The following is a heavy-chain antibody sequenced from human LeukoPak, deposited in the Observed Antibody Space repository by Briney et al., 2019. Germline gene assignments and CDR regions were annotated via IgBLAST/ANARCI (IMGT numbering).Heavy chain of an antibody. J-gene: IGHJ4*02. CDR1: GSGFTFNNYW. CDR3: AKAYGTNGYYQLPIDF. CDR2: INADGSTT. V-gene: IGHV3-74*01. D-gene: IGHD3-22*01. Sequence: GGSLRLSCAASGSGFTFNNYWMHWVRQAPGKGLVWVSRINADGSTTSYADSVRGRFTISRDNAKNTLYLQLNNLRAEDTAIYYCAKAYGTNGYYQLPIDFWGQGTLVTVSS.